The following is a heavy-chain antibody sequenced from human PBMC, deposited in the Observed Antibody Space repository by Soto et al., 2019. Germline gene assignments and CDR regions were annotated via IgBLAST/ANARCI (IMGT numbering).Heavy chain of an antibody. Sequence: KPSETLSLTCTVSGGSISSGGYYWSWIRQHPGKGLEWIGYIYYSGSTYYNPSLKSRVTISVDTTKNQFSLKLSSVTAADTAVYYCARDSGYNWNYGNWFDPWGQGTLVTVSS. CDR1: GGSISSGGYY. CDR2: IYYSGST. CDR3: ARDSGYNWNYGNWFDP. J-gene: IGHJ5*02. D-gene: IGHD1-7*01. V-gene: IGHV4-31*03.